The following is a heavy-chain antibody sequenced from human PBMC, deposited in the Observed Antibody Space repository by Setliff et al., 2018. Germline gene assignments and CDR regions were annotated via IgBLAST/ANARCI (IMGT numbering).Heavy chain of an antibody. D-gene: IGHD1-26*01. CDR1: GFTFDDYV. J-gene: IGHJ6*03. CDR3: ARERVGRYYYYHMDV. V-gene: IGHV3-48*03. CDR2: ISYSGSTM. Sequence: GGSLRLSCAASGFTFDDYVFSWVRQAPGKGLEWVSYISYSGSTMYYADSVKGRFTISRDNDKNSMYLQMNSLGAEDTAVYYCARERVGRYYYYHMDVWGKGTTVTV.